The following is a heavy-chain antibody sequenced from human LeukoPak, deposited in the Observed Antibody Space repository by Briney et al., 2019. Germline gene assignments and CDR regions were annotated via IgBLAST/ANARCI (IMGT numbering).Heavy chain of an antibody. Sequence: GSSVKVSCKASGGTFSSYAISWVRQAPGQGLEWMGRIIPIFGIANYAQKFQGRVTITAEKSTSTAYMELSSLRSEDTAVYYCARGDGGDGYNTDYYFDYWGQGTLVTVSP. D-gene: IGHD5-24*01. CDR1: GGTFSSYA. CDR2: IIPIFGIA. J-gene: IGHJ4*02. V-gene: IGHV1-69*04. CDR3: ARGDGGDGYNTDYYFDY.